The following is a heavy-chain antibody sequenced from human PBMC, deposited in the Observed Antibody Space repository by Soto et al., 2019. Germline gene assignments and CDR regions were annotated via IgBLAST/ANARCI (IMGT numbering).Heavy chain of an antibody. Sequence: EVQLVESGGGLVKPGGSLRLSCAASGFTFSSYSMNWLRQAPGKGLEWVSSISSSSSYIYYADSVKGRFTISRDNAKNPPYLQMKSLRAADTAVYYCARRWGPSCYAMTHFDYGGQGTLVTVSS. D-gene: IGHD3-10*01. CDR2: ISSSSSYI. J-gene: IGHJ4*02. CDR1: GFTFSSYS. CDR3: ARRWGPSCYAMTHFDY. V-gene: IGHV3-21*01.